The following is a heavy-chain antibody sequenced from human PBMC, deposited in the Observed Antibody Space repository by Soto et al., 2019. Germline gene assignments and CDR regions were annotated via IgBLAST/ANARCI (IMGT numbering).Heavy chain of an antibody. CDR3: AKGPTVFGAVISFDYYYGMYV. V-gene: IGHV4-4*07. CDR1: GGSISSYY. Sequence: PSETLSLTCTVSGGSISSYYWSWIRQTAGKGLEWIGRIYPSGNTNYNPSLKSRVTLSIDTSKNQLSLKMSSVTAADTAVYYCAKGPTVFGAVISFDYYYGMYVWGQGTPVTVSS. CDR2: IYPSGNT. D-gene: IGHD3-3*01. J-gene: IGHJ6*02.